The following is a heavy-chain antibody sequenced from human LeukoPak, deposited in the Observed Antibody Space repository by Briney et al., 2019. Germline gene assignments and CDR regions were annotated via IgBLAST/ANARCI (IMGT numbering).Heavy chain of an antibody. CDR1: GFIFRNYA. J-gene: IGHJ4*02. CDR3: AKWGDYDILTGYYVSDF. Sequence: GGSLRLSCAASGFIFRNYAMSWVRQAPGEGLEWVSAITGSGDSTYYADSVKGRFTISRDNSKNTLYVEMNTLRAEDTAVYYCAKWGDYDILTGYYVSDFWGQGTLVTVSS. D-gene: IGHD3-9*01. CDR2: ITGSGDST. V-gene: IGHV3-23*01.